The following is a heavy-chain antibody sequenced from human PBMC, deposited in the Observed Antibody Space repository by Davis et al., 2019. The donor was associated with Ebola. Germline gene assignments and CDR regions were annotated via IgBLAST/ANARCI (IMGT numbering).Heavy chain of an antibody. D-gene: IGHD2/OR15-2a*01. V-gene: IGHV3-53*01. CDR2: LDSGGDT. Sequence: GGSLRLSCAASGLTVSSNYLNWVRQAPGKGLEWVSLLDSGGDTYYADSVKGRFTISRDNSKNTLYLQMNSLRAEDTAVYYCARGGLLYYYGTDVWGKGTTVTVSS. CDR1: GLTVSSNY. J-gene: IGHJ6*04. CDR3: ARGGLLYYYGTDV.